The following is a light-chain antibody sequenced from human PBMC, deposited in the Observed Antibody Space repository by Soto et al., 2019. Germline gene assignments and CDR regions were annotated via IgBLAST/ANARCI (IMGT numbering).Light chain of an antibody. CDR1: SSNIGAGYD. CDR3: QSYASSRRGSV. CDR2: GNS. J-gene: IGLJ2*01. Sequence: QSVLTQPPSVSGAPGQRVTISCTGSSSNIGAGYDVHWYQHLPGTAPKLLIYGNSNRPSGVPDRFSGSQSGTSASLAITGLQAEDEAEYYCQSYASSRRGSVFGGGTKVTVL. V-gene: IGLV1-40*01.